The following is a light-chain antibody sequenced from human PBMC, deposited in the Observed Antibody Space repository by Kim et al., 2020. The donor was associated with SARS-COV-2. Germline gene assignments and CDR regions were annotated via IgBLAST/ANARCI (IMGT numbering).Light chain of an antibody. CDR3: LSYTVTNTAV. J-gene: IGLJ1*01. V-gene: IGLV2-14*03. CDR1: SSDIGAYNY. CDR2: DVN. Sequence: GQSITLSCTGASSDIGAYNYVSWYQQRPGEAPKLLIYDVNKRPSGVSGRFSGSKSGYTASLTIAGLQADDDADYYFLSYTVTNTAVFGGGTKVTVL.